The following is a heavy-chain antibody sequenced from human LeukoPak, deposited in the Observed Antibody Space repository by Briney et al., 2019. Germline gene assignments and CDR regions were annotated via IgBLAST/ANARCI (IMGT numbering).Heavy chain of an antibody. D-gene: IGHD4-23*01. CDR2: VYYSGSA. V-gene: IGHV4-59*01. J-gene: IGHJ4*02. CDR3: ARVGVDYSGNIIKYFYDY. CDR1: GDSISTYQ. Sequence: TSETLSLTCTVSGDSISTYQWSWIRQPPGKELEWIGNVYYSGSANYNPSLKSRIIISVDASKNQFSLKLSPVIAADTAVYYCARVGVDYSGNIIKYFYDYWGPGTLVTVSS.